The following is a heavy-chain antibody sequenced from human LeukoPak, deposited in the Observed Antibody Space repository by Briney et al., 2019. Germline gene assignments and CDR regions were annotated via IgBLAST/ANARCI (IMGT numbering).Heavy chain of an antibody. CDR2: IYHSGST. CDR3: ARVYCSGGSCYALGFDY. J-gene: IGHJ4*02. D-gene: IGHD2-15*01. CDR1: GYSISSGYY. V-gene: IGHV4-38-2*01. Sequence: PSETLSLTCAVSGYSISSGYYWGWIRHPPGKGLEWMGSIYHSGSTYYNPSLKSRVTISVDTSKNQFSLKLSSVTAADTAVYYCARVYCSGGSCYALGFDYWGQGTLVTVSS.